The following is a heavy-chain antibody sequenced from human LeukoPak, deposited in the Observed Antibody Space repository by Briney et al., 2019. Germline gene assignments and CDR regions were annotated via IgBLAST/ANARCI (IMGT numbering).Heavy chain of an antibody. D-gene: IGHD6-25*01. V-gene: IGHV3-30-3*01. CDR1: GFTFSSYW. CDR2: ISSDGNKE. Sequence: GGSLRLSCAASGFTFSSYWMNWARQAPDKGLDWVAEISSDGNKEFYADSVKGRFIISRDNSKNTVFLQMNSLRGEDTAVYYCVRDFSGKWSLEYWGQGTLVTVSS. CDR3: VRDFSGKWSLEY. J-gene: IGHJ4*02.